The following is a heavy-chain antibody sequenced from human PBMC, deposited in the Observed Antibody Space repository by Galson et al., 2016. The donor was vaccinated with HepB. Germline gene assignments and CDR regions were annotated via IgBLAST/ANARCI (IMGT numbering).Heavy chain of an antibody. Sequence: QSGAEVKKPGESLKISCKASGYFFSNYWIGWVRQMPGKGLEWMGIIYPGDSDTRYSPSFHGQVTISADTSISTAYLQWDSLKASDTAMYYCVRRFGSTTSFGPWGQGTRVTVSS. CDR2: IYPGDSDT. CDR3: VRRFGSTTSFGP. J-gene: IGHJ5*02. CDR1: GYFFSNYW. V-gene: IGHV5-51*01. D-gene: IGHD2/OR15-2a*01.